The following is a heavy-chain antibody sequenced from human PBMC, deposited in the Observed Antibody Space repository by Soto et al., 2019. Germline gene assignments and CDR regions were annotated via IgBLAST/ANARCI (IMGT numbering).Heavy chain of an antibody. CDR3: ARDRGDIVVVPAAIGISGAGGY. V-gene: IGHV3-30-3*01. J-gene: IGHJ4*02. CDR2: ISYDGSNK. D-gene: IGHD2-2*01. CDR1: GFTFSSYA. Sequence: QVQLVESGGGVVQPGRSLRLSCAASGFTFSSYAMHWVRQAPGKGLEWVAVISYDGSNKYYADSVKGRFTISRDNSKNTLYLQMNSLRAEDTAVYYCARDRGDIVVVPAAIGISGAGGYWGQGTLVTVSS.